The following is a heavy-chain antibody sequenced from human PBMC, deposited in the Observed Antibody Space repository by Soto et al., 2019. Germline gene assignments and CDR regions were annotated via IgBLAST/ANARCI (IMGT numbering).Heavy chain of an antibody. Sequence: SETLSLTCTVSGGSISSYYWSWIRQPPGKGLEWIGYIYYSGSTNYNPSLKSRVTISVDTSKNQFSLKLSSVTAADTAVYYCARDLMITFGGVIVKVGAFDIWGQGTMVT. V-gene: IGHV4-59*01. D-gene: IGHD3-16*02. J-gene: IGHJ3*02. CDR1: GGSISSYY. CDR3: ARDLMITFGGVIVKVGAFDI. CDR2: IYYSGST.